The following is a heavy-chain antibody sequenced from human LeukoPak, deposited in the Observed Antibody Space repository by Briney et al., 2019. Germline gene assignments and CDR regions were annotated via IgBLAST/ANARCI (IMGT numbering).Heavy chain of an antibody. Sequence: GGSLRLSCAASGFTFSSYSMNWVRQAPGKGLEWVSSISSSSSYIYYADSVKGRFTISRDNAKNSLYLQMHSLRAEDTAVYYCARNGIAAAGTDCYYYYGMDVWGQGTTVTVSS. J-gene: IGHJ6*02. D-gene: IGHD6-13*01. CDR1: GFTFSSYS. CDR3: ARNGIAAAGTDCYYYYGMDV. CDR2: ISSSSSYI. V-gene: IGHV3-21*01.